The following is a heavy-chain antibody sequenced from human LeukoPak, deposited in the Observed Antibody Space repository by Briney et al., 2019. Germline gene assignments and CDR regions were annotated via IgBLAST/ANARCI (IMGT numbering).Heavy chain of an antibody. CDR1: GGSFSGYY. CDR3: ARDTDFWSGYHDGFDY. J-gene: IGHJ4*02. V-gene: IGHV4-34*01. CDR2: INHSGST. D-gene: IGHD3-3*01. Sequence: PSETLSLTCAVYGGSFSGYYWSWIRQPPGKGLEWIGEINHSGSTNYNPSLKSRVTMSVDTSKNQFSLKLSSVTAADTAVYYCARDTDFWSGYHDGFDYWGQGTLVTVSS.